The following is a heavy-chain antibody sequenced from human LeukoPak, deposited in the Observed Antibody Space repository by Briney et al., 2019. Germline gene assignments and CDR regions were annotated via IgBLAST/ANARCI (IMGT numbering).Heavy chain of an antibody. J-gene: IGHJ5*02. V-gene: IGHV4-34*01. Sequence: SETLSLTCAVYGGSFSGYYWSWIRRPPGKGLEWIGEINHSGSTNCNPSLKSRVTISVDTSKNQFSLKLSSVTAADTAVYYCARFEDRRGFDPWGQGTLVTVYS. CDR3: ARFEDRRGFDP. CDR1: GGSFSGYY. CDR2: INHSGST. D-gene: IGHD3-16*01.